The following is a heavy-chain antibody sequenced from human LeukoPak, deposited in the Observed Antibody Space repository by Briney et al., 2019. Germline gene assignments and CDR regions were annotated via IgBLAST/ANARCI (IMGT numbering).Heavy chain of an antibody. CDR2: INHSGST. CDR1: GGSFSGYY. J-gene: IGHJ4*02. D-gene: IGHD2-2*03. CDR3: AREGGYCSSTSCYATYNFDY. Sequence: PSETLSLTCAVYGGSFSGYYWSWIRQPPGKGLGWIGEINHSGSTNYNPSLKSRVTISVDTSKNQFSLKLSSVTAADTAVYYCAREGGYCSSTSCYATYNFDYWGQGTLVTVSS. V-gene: IGHV4-34*01.